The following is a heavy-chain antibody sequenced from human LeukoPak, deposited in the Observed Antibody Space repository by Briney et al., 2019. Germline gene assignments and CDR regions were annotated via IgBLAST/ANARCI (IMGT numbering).Heavy chain of an antibody. Sequence: PSGTLSLTCTASGVSISNYYRSWVRQPPGKGLEWVGYIYYSGSTNYNASFKSRVTISVDTSKNQFSLNLNSVTAADTAVYYCSKAVRGVYDLFDPWGKGTTVTISS. V-gene: IGHV4-59*01. J-gene: IGHJ6*04. D-gene: IGHD3-10*01. CDR1: GVSISNYY. CDR2: IYYSGST. CDR3: SKAVRGVYDLFDP.